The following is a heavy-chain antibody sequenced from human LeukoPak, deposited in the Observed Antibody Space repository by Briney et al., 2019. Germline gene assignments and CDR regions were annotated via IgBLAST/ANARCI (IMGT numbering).Heavy chain of an antibody. D-gene: IGHD3-10*01. V-gene: IGHV4-4*02. J-gene: IGHJ6*03. CDR3: ARAKITMVRGVIKTDEYYYYYMDV. CDR1: GGSISSSNW. Sequence: SETLSLTCAVSGGSISSSNWWSWVRQPPGKGLEWIGEIYHSGSTNYNPSLKSRVTMSVDTSKNQFSLKLSSVTAADTAVYYCARAKITMVRGVIKTDEYYYYYMDVWGKGTTVTISS. CDR2: IYHSGST.